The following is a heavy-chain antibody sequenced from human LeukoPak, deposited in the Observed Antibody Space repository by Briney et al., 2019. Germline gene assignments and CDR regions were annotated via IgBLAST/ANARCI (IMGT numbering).Heavy chain of an antibody. Sequence: GGSLRLSCAASGFTSSSYEMNWVRQAPGKGLEWVSYISSSGSTIYADSVKGRFTISRDNAKNSLYLQMNSLRAEDTAVYYCAKDNRWGRGYYSLDYWGQGTLVTVSS. D-gene: IGHD3-22*01. J-gene: IGHJ4*02. V-gene: IGHV3-48*03. CDR1: GFTSSSYE. CDR3: AKDNRWGRGYYSLDY. CDR2: ISSSGSTI.